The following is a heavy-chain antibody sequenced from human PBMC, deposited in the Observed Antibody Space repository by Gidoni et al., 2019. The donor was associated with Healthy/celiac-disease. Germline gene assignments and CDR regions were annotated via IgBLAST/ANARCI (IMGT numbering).Heavy chain of an antibody. CDR3: ARDARYDSSGYYPYWYFDL. J-gene: IGHJ2*01. CDR2: ISSISSTI. Sequence: EVQLVESGGGLVQPGGSLRLSCEASGFTFSSYSMNWVRQAPGKGLEWVSYISSISSTISYADSVKVRFTISRDNAKNSLYLQMNSLRAEDTAVYYCARDARYDSSGYYPYWYFDLWGRGTLVTVSS. D-gene: IGHD3-22*01. V-gene: IGHV3-48*01. CDR1: GFTFSSYS.